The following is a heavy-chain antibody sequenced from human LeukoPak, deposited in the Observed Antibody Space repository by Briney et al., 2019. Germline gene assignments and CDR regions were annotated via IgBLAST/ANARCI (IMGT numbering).Heavy chain of an antibody. CDR1: GYSFTTYW. Sequence: KDGESLKISCTCSGYSFTTYWIGWVRQMPGKGLEWMGMIHPGDSETIYSPSFQGQVTISADKSISTSYLQWSSLKASDTAMYYCARRDYYDTSASTRAAFDFWGHGTMVTVFS. J-gene: IGHJ3*01. CDR2: IHPGDSET. D-gene: IGHD3-22*01. V-gene: IGHV5-51*01. CDR3: ARRDYYDTSASTRAAFDF.